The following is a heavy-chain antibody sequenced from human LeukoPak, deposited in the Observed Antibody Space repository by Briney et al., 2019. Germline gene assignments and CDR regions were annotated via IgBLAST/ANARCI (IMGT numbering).Heavy chain of an antibody. V-gene: IGHV3-23*01. D-gene: IGHD2-15*01. J-gene: IGHJ4*02. Sequence: GGSLRLSCAASGFTFSSLAMTWVRRARGKGLEGVLGISDGGGGTSYADSVKGRFTISRDNSQSTLYLQMNSLRAEDTAVYYCAKDRVCSGGSCYFDYWGQGTLVTVSS. CDR1: GFTFSSLA. CDR2: ISDGGGGT. CDR3: AKDRVCSGGSCYFDY.